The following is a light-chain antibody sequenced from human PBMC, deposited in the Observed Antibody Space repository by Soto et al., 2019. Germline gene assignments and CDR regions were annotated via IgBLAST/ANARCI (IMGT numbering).Light chain of an antibody. CDR2: GAS. CDR1: QNVRSN. CDR3: QQYNDWPRT. J-gene: IGKJ1*01. V-gene: IGKV3-15*01. Sequence: EIVLTQSPGTLSLSPGERATLSCRASQNVRSNLAWYQQKPGQAPRLLIYGASTRATGIPARFSGSGSGTDFTLTISTMLSEDFAVYYCQQYNDWPRTFGQGTKVDIK.